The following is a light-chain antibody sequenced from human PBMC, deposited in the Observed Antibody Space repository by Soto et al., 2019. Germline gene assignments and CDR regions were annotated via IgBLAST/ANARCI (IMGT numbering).Light chain of an antibody. V-gene: IGLV1-40*01. CDR1: SSNFGAGYE. CDR3: SSYTSSSPSYV. Sequence: QSVLTQPPSVSGAPGQRVTISCTGSSSNFGAGYEVHWYKQLPGAAPTLVIFNNLNRPSGVPERFSGSKSGTSASLVISGLQAEDEADYYCSSYTSSSPSYVFGTGTKVTVL. CDR2: NNL. J-gene: IGLJ1*01.